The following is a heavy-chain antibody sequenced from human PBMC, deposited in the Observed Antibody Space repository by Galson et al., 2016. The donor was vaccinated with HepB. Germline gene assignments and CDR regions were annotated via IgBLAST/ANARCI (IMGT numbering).Heavy chain of an antibody. J-gene: IGHJ4*02. V-gene: IGHV3-64D*06. D-gene: IGHD6-13*01. CDR3: ARVRSSWYYFDY. CDR2: ISSNGDST. Sequence: SLRLSCAASGFTFSSYAMHWVRQAPGKGVEYVSSISSNGDSTYYTDSVKGRFTISRDNSKNTLNLQMSSLRAEGTAVYYCARVRSSWYYFDYWGQGTLVTVSS. CDR1: GFTFSSYA.